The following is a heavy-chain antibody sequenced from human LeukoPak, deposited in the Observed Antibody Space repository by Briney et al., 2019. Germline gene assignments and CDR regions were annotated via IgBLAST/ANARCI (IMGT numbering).Heavy chain of an antibody. CDR3: ARDLSSGYYFDAFDI. V-gene: IGHV3-53*01. J-gene: IGHJ3*02. D-gene: IGHD3-22*01. Sequence: GSLRLSCAASGFTVSSNYMSWVRQAPGKGLEWVSIIYSGGSTFYADSVKGRFTISRDNSKNTLYLQMNSLRAEDTAVYYCARDLSSGYYFDAFDIWGQGTMVTVSS. CDR1: GFTVSSNY. CDR2: IYSGGST.